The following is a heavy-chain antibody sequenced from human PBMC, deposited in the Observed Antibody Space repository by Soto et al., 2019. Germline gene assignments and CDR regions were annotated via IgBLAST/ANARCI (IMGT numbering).Heavy chain of an antibody. CDR1: GGSISTYD. J-gene: IGHJ6*02. CDR3: AREGSYKNYYYYGMDV. CDR2: IYYSGST. Sequence: TSETLSLTCTVSGGSISTYDWSWIRQPPGKGLEWIGYIYYSGSTNYNPSLKSRVTISVDTSKNQFSLKLSSVTAADTAVYYCAREGSYKNYYYYGMDVWGQGTTVTSP. V-gene: IGHV4-59*01. D-gene: IGHD2-15*01.